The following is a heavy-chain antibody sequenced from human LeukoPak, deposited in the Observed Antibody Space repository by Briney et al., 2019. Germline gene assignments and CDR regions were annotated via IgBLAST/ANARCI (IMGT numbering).Heavy chain of an antibody. Sequence: GGSLRLSCAASGFSFSSYGMHWVRQAPGKGLEWVALISQDGSNKYHADSVKGRFTISRDNSKNTPYLQMNSLRVEDTAVYYCASAWHLGIVVVMLDSWGQGTLVTVSS. CDR3: ASAWHLGIVVVMLDS. J-gene: IGHJ4*02. V-gene: IGHV3-30*03. D-gene: IGHD3-22*01. CDR1: GFSFSSYG. CDR2: ISQDGSNK.